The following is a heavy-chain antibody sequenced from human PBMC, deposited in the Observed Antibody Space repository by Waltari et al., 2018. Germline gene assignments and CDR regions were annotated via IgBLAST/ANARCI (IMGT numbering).Heavy chain of an antibody. CDR2: IYYSGST. D-gene: IGHD5-12*01. Sequence: QVQLQQSGPGLVKPSETLSLTCTVSGGSISSSSYYWGWIRQPPGKGLEWIGSIYYSGSTYYNPSLKSRVTISVDTSKNQFSLKLSSVTAADTAVYYCARLYLANPKSIDYWGQGTLVTVSS. CDR3: ARLYLANPKSIDY. V-gene: IGHV4-39*01. CDR1: GGSISSSSYY. J-gene: IGHJ4*02.